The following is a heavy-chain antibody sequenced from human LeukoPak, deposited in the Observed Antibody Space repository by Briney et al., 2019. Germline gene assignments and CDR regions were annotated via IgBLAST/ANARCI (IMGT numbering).Heavy chain of an antibody. CDR3: ARGSRFYYYGMDV. Sequence: SETLSLTCAVYGGSFSGYYWSWIRQPPGKGLEWIGEINHSGSTNYNPSLKSRVTISVDTSKNQFSLKLSSVTAADTAVYYCARGSRFYYYGMDVWGQGTTVTVSS. V-gene: IGHV4-34*01. D-gene: IGHD3-16*01. CDR1: GGSFSGYY. CDR2: INHSGST. J-gene: IGHJ6*02.